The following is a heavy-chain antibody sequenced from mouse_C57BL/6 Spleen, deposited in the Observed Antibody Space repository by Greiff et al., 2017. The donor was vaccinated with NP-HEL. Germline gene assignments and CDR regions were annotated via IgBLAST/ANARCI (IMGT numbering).Heavy chain of an antibody. CDR1: GYTFTDYY. Sequence: VQLQQSGPELVKPGASVKISCKASGYTFTDYYINWVKQRPGQGLEWIGWIYPGSGNTKYNEKFKGKATLTVDTSSSTAYMQLSSLTSEDSAVYFCARGLITTVVATFDYAMDYWGQGTSVTVSS. D-gene: IGHD1-1*01. V-gene: IGHV1-84*01. CDR3: ARGLITTVVATFDYAMDY. CDR2: IYPGSGNT. J-gene: IGHJ4*01.